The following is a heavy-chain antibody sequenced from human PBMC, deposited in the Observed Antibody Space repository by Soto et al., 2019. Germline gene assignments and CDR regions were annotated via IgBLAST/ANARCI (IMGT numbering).Heavy chain of an antibody. Sequence: QVQLVQSGAEVKKPGASVKVSCKASGYTFTSYGISWVRXXXXXXXXXXGWISAXNGNTNYAQKLQGRVTMTTDTSTSTAXXEXXXXXXDXTXVXXXXTXXDXWSGYYSAYYYYYYGMDVWGQGTTVTVSS. D-gene: IGHD3-3*01. CDR3: XTXXDXWSGYYSAYYYYYYGMDV. CDR1: GYTFTSYG. V-gene: IGHV1-18*01. J-gene: IGHJ6*02. CDR2: ISAXNGNT.